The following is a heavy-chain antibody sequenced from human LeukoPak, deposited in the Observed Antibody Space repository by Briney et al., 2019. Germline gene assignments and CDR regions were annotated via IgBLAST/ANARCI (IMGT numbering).Heavy chain of an antibody. Sequence: GGSLRLSCAASGFTFSSYAMSWVRQAPGKGLEWVSAISDSGGSTYYADSVKGRFTISRDNSNNTLYLQMDSLRAEDTAVYFCARDGVLMDRKFYFDSWGQGTLVTVFS. V-gene: IGHV3-23*01. CDR2: ISDSGGST. CDR3: ARDGVLMDRKFYFDS. CDR1: GFTFSSYA. J-gene: IGHJ4*02. D-gene: IGHD3-10*01.